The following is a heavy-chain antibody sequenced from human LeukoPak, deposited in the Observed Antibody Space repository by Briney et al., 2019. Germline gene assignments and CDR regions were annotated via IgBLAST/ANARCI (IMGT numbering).Heavy chain of an antibody. J-gene: IGHJ4*02. Sequence: GGSLRLSCAASGFTFDDYAMHWVRQAPGKGLEWVSSISSSSSYIYYADSVKGRFTISRDNAKNSLYLQMNSLRAEDTAVYYCARDRGIVVPLDYWGQGTLVTVSS. V-gene: IGHV3-21*01. CDR1: GFTFDDYA. D-gene: IGHD3-22*01. CDR3: ARDRGIVVPLDY. CDR2: ISSSSSYI.